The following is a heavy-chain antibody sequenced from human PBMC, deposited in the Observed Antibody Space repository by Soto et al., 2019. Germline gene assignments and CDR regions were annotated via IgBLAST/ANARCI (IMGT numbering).Heavy chain of an antibody. CDR3: ARHKLSSSVRGLVGFAPSRRHQTNWFDP. D-gene: IGHD6-13*01. CDR2: IYYSGST. Sequence: QLQLQESGPGLVKPSETLSLTCTVSGGSISSSSYYWGWIRQPPGKGLEWIGSIYYSGSTYYNPSLKSRVTISVDTSKNQFSLKLSSVTAADTAVYYCARHKLSSSVRGLVGFAPSRRHQTNWFDPWGQGTLVTVSS. J-gene: IGHJ5*02. CDR1: GGSISSSSYY. V-gene: IGHV4-39*01.